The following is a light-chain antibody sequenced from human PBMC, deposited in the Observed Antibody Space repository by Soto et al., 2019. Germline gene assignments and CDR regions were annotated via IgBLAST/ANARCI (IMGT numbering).Light chain of an antibody. CDR2: KAS. Sequence: DIQMTQSPSTLSASVGDRVTITCRAGQSISSWLAWYQQKPGEAPKLLIYKASSLESGVPSRFSGSGSGTEFTLTISSLQPDDFATYYCQQYNSYSHTFGQGTKLEIK. J-gene: IGKJ2*01. CDR3: QQYNSYSHT. V-gene: IGKV1-5*03. CDR1: QSISSW.